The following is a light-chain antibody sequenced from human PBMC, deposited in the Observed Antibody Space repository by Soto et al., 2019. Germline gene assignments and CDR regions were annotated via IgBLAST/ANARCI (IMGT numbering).Light chain of an antibody. Sequence: SYELTQPPSLSVAPGQTAGLTCGGDNIGSEGVHWYQQKAGQAPVLVVYDDDDRPSGIPERFFGSKSRNTAILTISRVEVGDEAQYYCQVWDDSSDRVVFGGGTKVTVL. V-gene: IGLV3-21*02. CDR2: DDD. CDR1: NIGSEG. J-gene: IGLJ3*02. CDR3: QVWDDSSDRVV.